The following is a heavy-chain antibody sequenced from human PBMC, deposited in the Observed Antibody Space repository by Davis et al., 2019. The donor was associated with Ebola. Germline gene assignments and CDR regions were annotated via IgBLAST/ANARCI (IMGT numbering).Heavy chain of an antibody. CDR1: GFTFSSYG. CDR2: ISYDGSNK. CDR3: AKALEADYSKFYYYYYGMDV. Sequence: GGSLRLSCAASGFTFSSYGMHWVRQAPGKGLEWVAVISYDGSNKYYADSVKGRFTISRDNSKNTLYLQMNSLRAEETAVYYCAKALEADYSKFYYYYYGMDVWGQGTTVTVSS. D-gene: IGHD4-11*01. V-gene: IGHV3-30*18. J-gene: IGHJ6*02.